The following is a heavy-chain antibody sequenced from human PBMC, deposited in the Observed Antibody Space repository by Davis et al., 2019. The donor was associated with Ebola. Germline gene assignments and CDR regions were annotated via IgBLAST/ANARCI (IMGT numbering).Heavy chain of an antibody. D-gene: IGHD3-10*01. Sequence: ASVKVSCKASGYTFTSYGISWVRQAPGQGLEWMGIINPSGGSTSYAQKFQGRVTMTRDTSTSTVYMELSSLRSEDTAVYYCARAPTWSQINYYCFDDWGQGTLVTISS. J-gene: IGHJ4*02. CDR3: ARAPTWSQINYYCFDD. CDR1: GYTFTSYG. V-gene: IGHV1-46*01. CDR2: INPSGGST.